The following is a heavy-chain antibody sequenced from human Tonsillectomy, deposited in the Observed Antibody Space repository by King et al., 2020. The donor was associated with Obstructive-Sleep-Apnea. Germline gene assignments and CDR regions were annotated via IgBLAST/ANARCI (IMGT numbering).Heavy chain of an antibody. CDR1: GFTFSTYA. Sequence: VQLVESGGGLVQPGGSLRLSCAASGFTFSTYAMTWVRQAPGKGLEWVSAISGSGDSTYYADSVKGRFTISRDNSKNTLYLQMNSLRAEDTAVYYCAKDRYCSSTRCYALYYFDDWGQGTLVTVSS. CDR2: ISGSGDST. CDR3: AKDRYCSSTRCYALYYFDD. D-gene: IGHD2-2*01. J-gene: IGHJ4*02. V-gene: IGHV3-23*04.